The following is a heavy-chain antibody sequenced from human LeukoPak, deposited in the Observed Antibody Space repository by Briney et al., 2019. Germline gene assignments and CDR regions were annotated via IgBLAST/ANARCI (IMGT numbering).Heavy chain of an antibody. Sequence: PGGSLRLSCAASGFTFSSYAMTWVRQAPGKGLEWVSSISGSGATTYYADSVKGRFTISRDNSNNTVYLQMNSLRAGDTAVYYCAKDQSRVGASDPFDSWGQGMQVGVSS. CDR2: ISGSGATT. D-gene: IGHD1-26*01. CDR1: GFTFSSYA. CDR3: AKDQSRVGASDPFDS. J-gene: IGHJ4*02. V-gene: IGHV3-23*01.